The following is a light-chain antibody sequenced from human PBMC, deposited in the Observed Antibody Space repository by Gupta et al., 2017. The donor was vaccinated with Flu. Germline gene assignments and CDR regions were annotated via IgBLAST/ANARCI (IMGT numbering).Light chain of an antibody. CDR1: QSLVHRNGNTY. Sequence: DVVMTQSPLSLPVTLGQPASISCRSSQSLVHRNGNTYLTWFQQRPGQSPRRLIYRVSKRDSGVPDRFSGSGSGTDFTLKSSRGEAEDVGVYYGMQGKHWSTFGQETKVEIK. V-gene: IGKV2-30*02. CDR3: MQGKHWST. J-gene: IGKJ1*01. CDR2: RVS.